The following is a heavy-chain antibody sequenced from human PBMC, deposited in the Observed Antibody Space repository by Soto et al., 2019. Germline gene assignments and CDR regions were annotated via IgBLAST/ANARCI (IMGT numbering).Heavy chain of an antibody. CDR1: GFTSTNYV. J-gene: IGHJ3*02. D-gene: IGHD2-8*01. CDR2: ISGSGTTT. CDR3: AKDRVGGVPDAFDI. V-gene: IGHV3-23*01. Sequence: GGSLRLSCAASGFTSTNYVMNWVRQAPGKGLEWVSSISGSGTTTFYADSVKGRFIISRDNSKNTLYLQMNSLRAEDTALHYCAKDRVGGVPDAFDIWGQGTMVTVSS.